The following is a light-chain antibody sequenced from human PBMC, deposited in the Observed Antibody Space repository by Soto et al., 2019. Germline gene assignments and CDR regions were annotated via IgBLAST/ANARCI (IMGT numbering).Light chain of an antibody. CDR1: QNIGNY. J-gene: IGKJ1*01. V-gene: IGKV1-39*01. Sequence: DIQMTQSQSSRSASVRDRVTVTCRASQNIGNYLNGYQHNSGQAPKVLIYTASTLQLGVSSRFAGSGSGTEFTLTISSLDPEDFRTYYCQQSYSSPRTFGQATQV. CDR2: TAS. CDR3: QQSYSSPRT.